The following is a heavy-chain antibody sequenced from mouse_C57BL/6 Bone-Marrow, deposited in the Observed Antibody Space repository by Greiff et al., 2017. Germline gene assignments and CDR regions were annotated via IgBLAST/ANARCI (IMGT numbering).Heavy chain of an antibody. J-gene: IGHJ3*01. Sequence: EVKLVESGGGLVKPGGSLKLSCAASGFTFSSYAMSWVRQTPEKRLEWVATISDGGSYTYYPDNVKGRFTISRDNAKNNLYLQMSHLKSEDTAMYYCARERRGANWDPAWFAYWGQGTLVTVSA. CDR3: ARERRGANWDPAWFAY. V-gene: IGHV5-4*01. CDR1: GFTFSSYA. CDR2: ISDGGSYT. D-gene: IGHD4-1*01.